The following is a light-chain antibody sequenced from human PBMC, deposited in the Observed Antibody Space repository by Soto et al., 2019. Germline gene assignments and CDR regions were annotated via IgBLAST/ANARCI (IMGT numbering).Light chain of an antibody. CDR1: SSDVGGYNY. CDR3: NSYPSSSLV. Sequence: QSALTQPASVSGSPGQSITISCTGTSSDVGGYNYVSWYQQHPGKAPKLMIYDVSNRPSGVSNRFSGSKSGNTASLTISGLQAEDEADYYCNSYPSSSLVFGGGTKVTV. J-gene: IGLJ2*01. CDR2: DVS. V-gene: IGLV2-14*01.